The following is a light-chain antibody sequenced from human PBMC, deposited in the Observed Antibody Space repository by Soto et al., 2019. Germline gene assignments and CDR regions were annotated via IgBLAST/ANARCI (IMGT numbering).Light chain of an antibody. J-gene: IGKJ2*01. Sequence: EIVMTQSPATLSVSPGERATLSCRASQSISINLAWYQQKPGQAPRLLIYGASTRATGIPARFSGSGSGTEFTLTISSLQSEDFAVYYCQHYNNWPPFTFGQGTKLEIK. V-gene: IGKV3-15*01. CDR2: GAS. CDR3: QHYNNWPPFT. CDR1: QSISIN.